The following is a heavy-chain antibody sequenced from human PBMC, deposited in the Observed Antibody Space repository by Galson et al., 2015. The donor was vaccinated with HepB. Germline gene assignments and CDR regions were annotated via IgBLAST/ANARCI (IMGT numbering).Heavy chain of an antibody. V-gene: IGHV6-1*01. D-gene: IGHD5-12*01. J-gene: IGHJ4*02. CDR2: TYCRSKWYY. CDR3: SRGVLTWTGYDYGSFFDY. CDR1: GDSVSSHSAS. Sequence: CAISGDSVSSHSASWNWIRQSPSRGLEWLGMTYCRSKWYYDYAVSVKSRMSINPDTSKNQFSLQLNSVTPEDTAVYYCSRGVLTWTGYDYGSFFDYWGQGSQVTVSS.